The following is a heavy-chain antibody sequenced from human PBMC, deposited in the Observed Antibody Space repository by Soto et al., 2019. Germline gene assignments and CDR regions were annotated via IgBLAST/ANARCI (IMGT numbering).Heavy chain of an antibody. CDR2: INHSGST. V-gene: IGHV4-34*01. CDR3: ARGPPKTWFRTTTGDFDY. CDR1: GGSFSGYY. D-gene: IGHD7-27*01. J-gene: IGHJ4*02. Sequence: SETLSLTCAVYGGSFSGYYWSWIRQPPGKGLEWIGKINHSGSTNYNPSLKSRVTISVDTSKNQFSLKLSSVTAADTAVYYCARGPPKTWFRTTTGDFDYWGQGTLVTVS.